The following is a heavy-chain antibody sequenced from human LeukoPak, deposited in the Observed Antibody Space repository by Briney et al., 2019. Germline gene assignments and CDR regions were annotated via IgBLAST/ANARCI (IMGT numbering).Heavy chain of an antibody. J-gene: IGHJ3*02. CDR2: IIPILGIA. CDR1: GGTFSSYA. CDR3: ARDFKKSLVVVPAAIQLDAFDI. V-gene: IGHV1-69*04. D-gene: IGHD2-2*01. Sequence: ASVKVSCKASGGTFSSYAISWVRQAPGQGLEWMGRIIPILGIANYAQTFQGRVTITADKSKSKAYMEVSRLRYEDTAVYYCARDFKKSLVVVPAAIQLDAFDIWGQGTIVTVSS.